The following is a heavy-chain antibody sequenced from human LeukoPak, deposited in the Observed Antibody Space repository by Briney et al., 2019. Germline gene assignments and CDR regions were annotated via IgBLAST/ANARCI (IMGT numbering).Heavy chain of an antibody. CDR1: GVTFSDVW. CDR2: IHTKNDGGVI. D-gene: IGHD3-3*02. Sequence: PGGSLRLSCVVSGVTFSDVWMSWVRQAPGKRLEWVGRIHTKNDGGVIDYAPPVQGRFTISRDDSKNTLFLEMNYLKTEDTAIYYCTVRSSIWGQGTLVTVSS. V-gene: IGHV3-15*01. J-gene: IGHJ4*02. CDR3: TVRSSI.